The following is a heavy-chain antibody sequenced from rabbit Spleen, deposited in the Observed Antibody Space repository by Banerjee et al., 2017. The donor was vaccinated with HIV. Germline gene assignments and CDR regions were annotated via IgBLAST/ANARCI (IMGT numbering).Heavy chain of an antibody. V-gene: IGHV1S40*01. D-gene: IGHD4-1*01. CDR1: GFSFSSAYF. Sequence: QSLEESGGGLVKPGASLTLTCTASGFSFSSAYFVCWVRQAPGKGLEWIACIYAGSSGSTYYASWVNGRFTISKTSSTTMTLQMTSLTAADTATYFCARDPAGREDFNLWGPGTLVTVS. CDR3: ARDPAGREDFNL. J-gene: IGHJ4*01. CDR2: IYAGSSGST.